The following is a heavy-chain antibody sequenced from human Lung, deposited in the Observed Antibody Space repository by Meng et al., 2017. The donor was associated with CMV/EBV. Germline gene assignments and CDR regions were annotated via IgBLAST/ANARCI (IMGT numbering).Heavy chain of an antibody. CDR1: GYTFTNYG. J-gene: IGHJ4*02. V-gene: IGHV1-18*01. Sequence: QGQRVRSGGEVKKPGASVKVSCKASGYTFTNYGITWVRQAPGQGLEWMGWINAYNGDTNYAQTLQGRVTMTTDTSTSTAYMELRSLRSDDTAVYYCARVEVGITSGDYWGQGTLVTVSS. CDR3: ARVEVGITSGDY. CDR2: INAYNGDT. D-gene: IGHD1-26*01.